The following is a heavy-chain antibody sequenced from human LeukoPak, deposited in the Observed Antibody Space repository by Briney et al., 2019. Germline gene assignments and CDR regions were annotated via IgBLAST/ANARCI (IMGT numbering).Heavy chain of an antibody. CDR3: AREFGHCYGDNCFYFFDT. J-gene: IGHJ4*02. CDR2: INTYKGDT. CDR1: GSTLTNYN. D-gene: IGHD4-23*01. Sequence: GASVKVSFKASGSTLTNYNFDWVRQAPGQGLEWMGWINTYKGDTLIAHTLQGRVTMTADTSTNTAYMELRSLRFDDTAVYYCAREFGHCYGDNCFYFFDTWGQGFRVTVSS. V-gene: IGHV1-18*01.